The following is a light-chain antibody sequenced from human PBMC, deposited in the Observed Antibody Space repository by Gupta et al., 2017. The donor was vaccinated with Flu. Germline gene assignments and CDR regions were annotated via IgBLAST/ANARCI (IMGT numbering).Light chain of an antibody. CDR2: ENN. V-gene: IGLV1-51*02. J-gene: IGLJ3*02. CDR3: GTWDSSLSAWV. Sequence: SSPNIGNNYVSWYQHLTGTGPKLLIYENNKRPSGIPDRFSGSRADTSATLGITGLQTGDEADYYCGTWDSSLSAWVFGGGTKLTVL. CDR1: SPNIGNNY.